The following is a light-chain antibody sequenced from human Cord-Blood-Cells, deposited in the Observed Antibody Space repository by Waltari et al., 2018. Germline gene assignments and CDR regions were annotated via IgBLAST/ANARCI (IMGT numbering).Light chain of an antibody. V-gene: IGLV1-47*01. CDR3: AAWDDSLSGWV. CDR1: SSHIGSNY. Sequence: QSVLPQPPSASGTPGQSVTISCSGSSSHIGSNYVSWYQPLPGTAPKLLIYRNNQRPSGVPDRFSGSKSGTSASLAISGLRSEDEADYYCAAWDDSLSGWVFGGGTKLTVL. CDR2: RNN. J-gene: IGLJ3*02.